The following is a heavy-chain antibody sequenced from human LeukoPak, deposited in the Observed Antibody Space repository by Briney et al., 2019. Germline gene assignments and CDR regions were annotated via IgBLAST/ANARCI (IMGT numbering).Heavy chain of an antibody. D-gene: IGHD1-26*01. CDR2: ISGSGGST. CDR1: GFTFSSYA. V-gene: IGHV3-23*01. CDR3: AKGASGSYHTPYDY. J-gene: IGHJ4*02. Sequence: GGSLRLSCAASGFTFSSYAMSWVRQAPGKGLEWVSDISGSGGSTYYADSVKGRFTISRDNSKNTLYLQMNSPRAEDTAVYYCAKGASGSYHTPYDYWGQGTLVTVSS.